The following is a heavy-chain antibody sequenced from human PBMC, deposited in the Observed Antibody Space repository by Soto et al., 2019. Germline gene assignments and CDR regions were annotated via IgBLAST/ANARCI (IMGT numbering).Heavy chain of an antibody. Sequence: ASVKVSCKASGGTFSSYSMSWGRQAPGQGLEWMGGIIPIFGTANYAQKFQGRVTITADESTSTAYMELSSLRSEDTAVYYCASGGGQQLVHLDYYYYYGMDVWGQGTTVTVSS. V-gene: IGHV1-69*13. D-gene: IGHD6-13*01. CDR2: IIPIFGTA. J-gene: IGHJ6*02. CDR3: ASGGGQQLVHLDYYYYYGMDV. CDR1: GGTFSSYS.